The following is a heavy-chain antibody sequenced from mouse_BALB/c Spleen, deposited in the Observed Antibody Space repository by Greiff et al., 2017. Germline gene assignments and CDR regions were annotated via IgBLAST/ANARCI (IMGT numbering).Heavy chain of an antibody. V-gene: IGHV1S135*01. CDR3: ARGGIASFYARDY. CDR1: GYSFTSYY. J-gene: IGHJ4*01. Sequence: VQLQQSGPELMKPGASVKISCKASGYSFTSYYMHWVKQSHGKSLEWIGYIDPFNGGTSYNQKFKGKATLTVDKSSSTAYMHLSSLTSEDSAVYCCARGGIASFYARDYWGQGTSVTGSS. CDR2: IDPFNGGT. D-gene: IGHD6-1*01.